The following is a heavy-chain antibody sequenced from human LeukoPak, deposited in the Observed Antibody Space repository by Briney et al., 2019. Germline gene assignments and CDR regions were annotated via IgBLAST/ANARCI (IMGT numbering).Heavy chain of an antibody. J-gene: IGHJ6*02. CDR1: GFTFSSYG. Sequence: GGSLRLSCAASGFTFSSYGMHWVRQAPGKGLEWVAVIWYDGSNKYYADSVKGRFTISRDNSKNTLYLQMNSLRAEDTAVYYCARDYHSPNFDWLLGYYYYGMDVWGQGTTVTVSS. V-gene: IGHV3-33*08. D-gene: IGHD3-9*01. CDR3: ARDYHSPNFDWLLGYYYYGMDV. CDR2: IWYDGSNK.